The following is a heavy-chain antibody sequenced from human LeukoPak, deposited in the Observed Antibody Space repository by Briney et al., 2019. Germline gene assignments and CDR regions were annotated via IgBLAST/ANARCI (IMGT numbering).Heavy chain of an antibody. CDR1: GYSFTSYW. V-gene: IGHV5-51*01. Sequence: GESLKIPCKGSGYSFTSYWIGWVRQMPGKGLEWMGIIYPGDSDTRYSPSFQGQVTISADKSISTAYLQWSSLKASDTAMYYCARLGQLGGYYYYYYMDVWGKGTTVTVSS. J-gene: IGHJ6*03. CDR2: IYPGDSDT. D-gene: IGHD2-2*01. CDR3: ARLGQLGGYYYYYYMDV.